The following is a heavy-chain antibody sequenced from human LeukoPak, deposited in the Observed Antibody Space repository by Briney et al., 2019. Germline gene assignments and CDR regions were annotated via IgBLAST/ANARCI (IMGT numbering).Heavy chain of an antibody. D-gene: IGHD4-17*01. V-gene: IGHV4-4*09. CDR1: GGSISSYY. CDR3: ARLSSVTTVHDNWFDP. J-gene: IGHJ5*02. Sequence: SETLSLTCTVSGGSISSYYWSWIRQPPGKGLEWIGYIYTSGSTNYNPSLKSRVTISVDTSKNQFSLKLSSVTAAHTAVYYCARLSSVTTVHDNWFDPWGQGTLVTVSS. CDR2: IYTSGST.